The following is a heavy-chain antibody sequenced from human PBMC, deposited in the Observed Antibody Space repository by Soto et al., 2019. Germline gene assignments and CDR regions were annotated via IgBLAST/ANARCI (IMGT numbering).Heavy chain of an antibody. V-gene: IGHV4-4*07. CDR2: IYTSGNT. Sequence: QVQLQGSDPRLLKPSETLSLTCTVSGASVTSYYWSWIRQPAGKGLDWIGRIYTSGNTDYNPSLKSRVTLSLETSQNQVSLKLSSVNDADTAIYYCARDGVGPHGMDVWGQGTTVTVSS. J-gene: IGHJ6*02. D-gene: IGHD2-8*01. CDR3: ARDGVGPHGMDV. CDR1: GASVTSYY.